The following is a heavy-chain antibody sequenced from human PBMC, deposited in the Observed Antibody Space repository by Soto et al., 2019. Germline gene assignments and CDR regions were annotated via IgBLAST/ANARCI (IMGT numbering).Heavy chain of an antibody. CDR1: GYSFASYW. V-gene: IGHV5-51*01. CDR2: IYPGDSDT. CDR3: ARQVEDGYSFGYHY. J-gene: IGHJ4*02. D-gene: IGHD5-18*01. Sequence: GESLKISCKGSGYSFASYWIGWVRQMPGKGLEWMGIIYPGDSDTSYSPSFQGPVTISADNSISTAYLQWSSLKASDSAMYFCARQVEDGYSFGYHYWGQGTQVTVSS.